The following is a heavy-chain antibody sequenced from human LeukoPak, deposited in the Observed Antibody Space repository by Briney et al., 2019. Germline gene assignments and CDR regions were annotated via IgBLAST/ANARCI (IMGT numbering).Heavy chain of an antibody. CDR3: LREFVLRVGYYGKVV. V-gene: IGHV5-51*01. CDR1: GYSFTSYW. Sequence: GASLKISCKGSGYSFTSYWIGWVRQMPGKGLEWMGIIYPGDSDTSYSPSLQGLVTISADKSISTPYLQWSRLKASDTAMYYCLREFVLRVGYYGKVVWGKRTTVTLSS. D-gene: IGHD3-3*01. CDR2: IYPGDSDT. J-gene: IGHJ6*04.